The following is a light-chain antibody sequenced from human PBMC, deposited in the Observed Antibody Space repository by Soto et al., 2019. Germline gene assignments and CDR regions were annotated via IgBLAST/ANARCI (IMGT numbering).Light chain of an antibody. CDR1: QSVSSY. Sequence: EIVLTQSPATLSLSPGERATLSCRASQSVSSYLAWYQQKPGQAPRLLIYDASNRATGIPARFSGSGSGTDFTLTISSLEPEDFAVYYCQQRSNWPRNTFGGGTKLEIK. J-gene: IGKJ4*01. CDR2: DAS. V-gene: IGKV3-11*01. CDR3: QQRSNWPRNT.